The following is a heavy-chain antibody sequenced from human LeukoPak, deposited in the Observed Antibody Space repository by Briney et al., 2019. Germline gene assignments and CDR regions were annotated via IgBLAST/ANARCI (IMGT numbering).Heavy chain of an antibody. V-gene: IGHV3-11*01. Sequence: GGSLRLSCAASGFTFSDYYMSWIRQAPGKGLEWVSYISSSGSTIYYADSVKGRLTISRDNAKNSLYLQMNSLRAEDTAVYYCARGVVVVAATPPYFDYWGQGTLVTVSS. CDR3: ARGVVVVAATPPYFDY. CDR2: ISSSGSTI. CDR1: GFTFSDYY. J-gene: IGHJ4*02. D-gene: IGHD2-15*01.